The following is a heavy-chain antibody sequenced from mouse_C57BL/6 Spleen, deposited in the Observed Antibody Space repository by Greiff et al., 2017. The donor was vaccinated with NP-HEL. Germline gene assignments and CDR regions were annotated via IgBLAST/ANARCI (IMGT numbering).Heavy chain of an antibody. CDR1: GYTFTDYN. Sequence: EVKLQQSGPELVKPGASVKMSCKASGYTFTDYNMHWVKQSHGKSLEWIGYINPNNGGTSYNQKFKGKATLTVNKSSSTAYMELRSLTSEDSAVYYCASPNWDYWYFDVWGTGTTVSVSS. J-gene: IGHJ1*03. CDR2: INPNNGGT. D-gene: IGHD4-1*02. CDR3: ASPNWDYWYFDV. V-gene: IGHV1-22*01.